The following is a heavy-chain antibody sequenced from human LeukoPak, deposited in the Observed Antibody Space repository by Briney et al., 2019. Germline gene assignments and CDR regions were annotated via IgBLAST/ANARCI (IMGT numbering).Heavy chain of an antibody. CDR3: AKSYYYGSGRYYLSVFDI. Sequence: GGSLRLSCAASGFTFSTYAMTWVRQAPGEGLEWVSAISPRGDKTYYADSVKGRFTISRDNSKNTLNLQMNSLRAEDTAVYYCAKSYYYGSGRYYLSVFDIWGQGTMVIVSS. V-gene: IGHV3-23*01. CDR1: GFTFSTYA. D-gene: IGHD3-10*01. J-gene: IGHJ3*02. CDR2: ISPRGDKT.